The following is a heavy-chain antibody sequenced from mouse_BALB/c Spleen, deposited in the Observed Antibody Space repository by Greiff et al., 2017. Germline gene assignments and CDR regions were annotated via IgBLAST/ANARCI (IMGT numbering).Heavy chain of an antibody. CDR2: IDPANGNT. J-gene: IGHJ3*01. V-gene: IGHV14-3*02. D-gene: IGHD2-4*01. CDR1: GFNIKDTY. CDR3: ASSGDYDAFAY. Sequence: EVQGVESGAELVKPGASVKLSCTASGFNIKDTYMHWVKQRPEQGLEWIGRIDPANGNTKYDPKFQGKATITADTSSNTAYLQLSSLTSEDTAVYYCASSGDYDAFAYWGQGTLVTVSA.